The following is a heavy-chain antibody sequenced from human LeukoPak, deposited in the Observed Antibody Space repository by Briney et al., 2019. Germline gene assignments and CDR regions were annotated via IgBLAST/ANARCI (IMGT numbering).Heavy chain of an antibody. V-gene: IGHV3-11*01. J-gene: IGHJ4*02. CDR3: AKDLNWGGR. CDR1: GFTFSDYY. D-gene: IGHD7-27*01. CDR2: ITSNSYSM. Sequence: GGSLRLSCAASGFTFSDYYMAWIRQAPGKGLEWISYITSNSYSMYYADSVEGRFTISRDNAEGSVFLQMDGLRVEDTAVYYCAKDLNWGGRWGQGTLVTVSS.